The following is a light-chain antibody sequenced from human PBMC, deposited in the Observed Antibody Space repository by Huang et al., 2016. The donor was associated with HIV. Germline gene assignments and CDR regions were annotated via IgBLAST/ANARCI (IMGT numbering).Light chain of an antibody. CDR3: QQYDNYPRT. V-gene: IGKV1-16*01. J-gene: IGKJ2*01. Sequence: DIQMTQSPSSLSASVGDTVTITCRASQDISEYLAWFQQNPGQAPTSLIYSSSTLHPGVPSRFSGSGSGTRFTLTINSLQPEDFATYYCQQYDNYPRTFGQGTKVDIK. CDR2: SSS. CDR1: QDISEY.